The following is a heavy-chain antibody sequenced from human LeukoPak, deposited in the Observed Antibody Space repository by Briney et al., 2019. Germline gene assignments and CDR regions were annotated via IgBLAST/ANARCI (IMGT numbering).Heavy chain of an antibody. Sequence: SETLSLTCTVSGVSISSYYWSWIRQPAGKGLEWIGRIYTSGSTNYNPSLKSRVTMSGDTSKNQFSLKLSSVTAADTAVYYCARDPVVVTAIGWFDPWGQGTLVTVSS. D-gene: IGHD2-21*02. CDR3: ARDPVVVTAIGWFDP. CDR2: IYTSGST. J-gene: IGHJ5*02. V-gene: IGHV4-4*07. CDR1: GVSISSYY.